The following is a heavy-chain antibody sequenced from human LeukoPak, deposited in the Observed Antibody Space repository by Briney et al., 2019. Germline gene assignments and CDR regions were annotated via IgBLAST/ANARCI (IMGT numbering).Heavy chain of an antibody. D-gene: IGHD4-17*01. J-gene: IGHJ5*02. CDR2: IMPLFGTA. Sequence: SVKVSCKTSGGTFNNSAISWLRQAPGQGLEWLGGIMPLFGTAGYAQKFQGRVTITKDESTRTVYLELTSLTSDVTAVYYCARDVHGDYGSGWFDPWGQGTLVSVSS. CDR3: ARDVHGDYGSGWFDP. V-gene: IGHV1-69*05. CDR1: GGTFNNSA.